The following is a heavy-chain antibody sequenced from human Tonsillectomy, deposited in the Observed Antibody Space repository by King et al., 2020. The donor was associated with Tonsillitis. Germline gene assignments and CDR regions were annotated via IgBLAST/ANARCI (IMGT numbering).Heavy chain of an antibody. Sequence: VQLQQWGAGLLKPSETLSLTCAVYGGSFSGYYWSWIRQPPGKGLEWIGEINHSGSTNYNPSLKSRVTISVDTSKNQFSLKLSPVTAADTAVYYCARGGLYSSSWYRVHYYFDYWGQGTLVTVSS. D-gene: IGHD6-13*01. CDR2: INHSGST. V-gene: IGHV4-34*01. J-gene: IGHJ4*02. CDR3: ARGGLYSSSWYRVHYYFDY. CDR1: GGSFSGYY.